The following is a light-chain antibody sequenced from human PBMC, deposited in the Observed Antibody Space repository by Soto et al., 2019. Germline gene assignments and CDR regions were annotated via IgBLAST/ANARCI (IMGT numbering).Light chain of an antibody. CDR1: QDISKF. Sequence: DIQMTQSPSSLSASIGDRVSFTCQASQDISKFLNWYQHKPSQAPSLLIYDASKSHFGVPSRFSGSGSGTEFRLTISTMQPDDFATYYCQQYDSFSVTFGQGTRLEIK. CDR2: DAS. V-gene: IGKV1-33*01. J-gene: IGKJ5*01. CDR3: QQYDSFSVT.